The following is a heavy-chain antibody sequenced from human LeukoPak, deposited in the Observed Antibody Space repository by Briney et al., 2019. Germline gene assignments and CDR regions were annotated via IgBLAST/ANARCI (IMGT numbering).Heavy chain of an antibody. J-gene: IGHJ5*02. CDR2: MNPISGNT. V-gene: IGHV1-8*01. Sequence: GASVKVSCKASGYTFTSYDINWVRQATGQGLEWMGWMNPISGNTGYAQKFQGRVTMTRNTSISTAYMELSSLRSEDTAVYYCARGYCTNGVCRWFDPWGQGTLVTVSS. CDR3: ARGYCTNGVCRWFDP. D-gene: IGHD2-8*01. CDR1: GYTFTSYD.